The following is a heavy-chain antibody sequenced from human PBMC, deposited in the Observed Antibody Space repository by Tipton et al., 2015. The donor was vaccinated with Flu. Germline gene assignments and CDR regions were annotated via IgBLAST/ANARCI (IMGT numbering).Heavy chain of an antibody. CDR2: IYPDDSDT. J-gene: IGHJ4*02. Sequence: VQLVQSGAEVRKPGESLKIPCKGSGYSFTNYWIGWVRQMPGKGLEWMGIIYPDDSDTRYSPSFQGRVTISVDKSINTIYLQWSSLKASDTAMYYCVRRVGAIGTGGDYWGQGTLVTVSS. D-gene: IGHD6-13*01. CDR1: GYSFTNYW. V-gene: IGHV5-51*03. CDR3: VRRVGAIGTGGDY.